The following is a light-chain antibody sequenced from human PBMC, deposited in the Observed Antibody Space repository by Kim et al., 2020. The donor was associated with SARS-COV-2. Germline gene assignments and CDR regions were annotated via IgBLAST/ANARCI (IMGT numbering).Light chain of an antibody. V-gene: IGLV6-57*03. J-gene: IGLJ2*01. Sequence: TITISFIRNSGSIAINYVQCFQQRPGSAPTTVIFEDRQRPSGVPDRFSGSIDSSSNSASLTISGLETEDEADYYCQSYDNDNPVIFGGGTQLTVL. CDR3: QSYDNDNPVI. CDR2: EDR. CDR1: SGSIAINY.